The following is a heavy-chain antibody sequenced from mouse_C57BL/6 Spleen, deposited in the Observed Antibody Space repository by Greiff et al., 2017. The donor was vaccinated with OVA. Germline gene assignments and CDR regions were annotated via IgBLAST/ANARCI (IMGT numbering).Heavy chain of an antibody. J-gene: IGHJ2*01. CDR1: GYTFTSYW. CDR3: AIIYYGSQYYFDY. Sequence: QVQLQQSGAELVMPGASVKLSCKASGYTFTSYWMHWVKQRPGQGLEWIGEIDPSDSYTNYNQKFKGKSTLTVDKSSSTAYMQLSSLTSEDSAVYYCAIIYYGSQYYFDYWGQGTTLTVSS. CDR2: IDPSDSYT. V-gene: IGHV1-69*01. D-gene: IGHD1-1*01.